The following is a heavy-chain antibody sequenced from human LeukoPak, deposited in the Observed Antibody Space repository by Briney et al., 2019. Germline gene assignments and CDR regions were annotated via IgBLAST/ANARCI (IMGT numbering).Heavy chain of an antibody. CDR2: IYTSGST. J-gene: IGHJ3*02. D-gene: IGHD6-13*01. Sequence: SETLSLTCTDSGGSISSGSYYWSWIRQPAGKGLEWIGRIYTSGSTNYNPSLKSRVTISVDTSKNQFSLKLSSVTAADTAVYYCARDRIAAAHDAFDIWGQGTMVTVSS. V-gene: IGHV4-61*02. CDR3: ARDRIAAAHDAFDI. CDR1: GGSISSGSYY.